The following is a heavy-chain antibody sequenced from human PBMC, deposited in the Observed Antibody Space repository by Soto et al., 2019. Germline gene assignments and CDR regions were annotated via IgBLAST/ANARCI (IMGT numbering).Heavy chain of an antibody. V-gene: IGHV3-23*01. CDR3: TKGAYGWYFDL. CDR1: GFTFSIYA. J-gene: IGHJ2*01. D-gene: IGHD5-12*01. CDR2: ISGSSGTT. Sequence: EVQLLESGGGLVQPGGSLRLSCAASGFTFSIYAMTWVRQAPGKGLEWVSTISGSSGTTSYADSVRGRFTISRDNSKNTLYLQMNSLRAEDTAVYYCTKGAYGWYFDLWGRGTLVTVSS.